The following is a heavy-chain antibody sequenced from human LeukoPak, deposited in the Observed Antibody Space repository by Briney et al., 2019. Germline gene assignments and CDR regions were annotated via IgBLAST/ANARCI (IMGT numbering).Heavy chain of an antibody. D-gene: IGHD5-24*01. CDR3: AKSGYNRFDY. J-gene: IGHJ4*02. Sequence: GGSLRLPCVASGFTFSSYAMSWVRQAPGKGLEWVSAISGSGSSGGSTYYADSVKGRFTISRDNSKNTLYLQMNSLRAEDTAVYYCAKSGYNRFDYWGQGTLVTVSS. V-gene: IGHV3-23*01. CDR1: GFTFSSYA. CDR2: ISGSGSSGGST.